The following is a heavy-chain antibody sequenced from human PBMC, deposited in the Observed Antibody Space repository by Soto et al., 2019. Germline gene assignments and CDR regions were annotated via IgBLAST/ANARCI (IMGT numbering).Heavy chain of an antibody. CDR3: AREDASFDY. Sequence: SQTLSLTCAISGDSVSSNSVAWNWIRQSPSRGLEWLGRTYYRSKWYNEYAPSVKSRLTINPDTSKNQFSLQLNSVTPEETAVYYCAREDASFDYWGQGTPVTVSS. J-gene: IGHJ4*02. V-gene: IGHV6-1*01. CDR1: GDSVSSNSVA. CDR2: TYYRSKWYN.